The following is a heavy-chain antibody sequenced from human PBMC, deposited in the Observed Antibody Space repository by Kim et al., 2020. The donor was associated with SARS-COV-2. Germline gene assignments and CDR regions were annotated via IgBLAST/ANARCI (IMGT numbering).Heavy chain of an antibody. D-gene: IGHD4-17*01. CDR3: AARNYGDYLYYYYGMDV. J-gene: IGHJ6*02. Sequence: GGSLRLSCAASGFTFSSYEMNWVRQAPGKGLEWVSYISSSGSTIYYADSVKGRFTISRDNAKNSLYLQMNSLRAEDTAVYYCAARNYGDYLYYYYGMDVWGQGTTVTVSS. CDR2: ISSSGSTI. V-gene: IGHV3-48*03. CDR1: GFTFSSYE.